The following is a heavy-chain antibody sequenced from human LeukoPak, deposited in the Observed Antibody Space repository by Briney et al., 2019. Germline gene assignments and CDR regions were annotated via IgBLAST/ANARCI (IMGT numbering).Heavy chain of an antibody. D-gene: IGHD3-22*01. J-gene: IGHJ1*01. CDR1: EFTFSNYW. Sequence: GGSLRLSCAASEFTFSNYWMHWVRQAPGKGLVWVSRIKGDGSSTAYADSVKGRYTISRDNARKMLYLQMNSLRAEDTAVYYCARDPDSGGYSTFQLWGQGTLVTVSS. CDR2: IKGDGSST. V-gene: IGHV3-74*01. CDR3: ARDPDSGGYSTFQL.